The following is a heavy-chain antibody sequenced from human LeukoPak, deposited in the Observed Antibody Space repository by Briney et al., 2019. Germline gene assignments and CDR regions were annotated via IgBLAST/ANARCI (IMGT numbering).Heavy chain of an antibody. D-gene: IGHD5-24*01. J-gene: IGHJ4*02. CDR2: IIHILGIA. Sequence: GASVKVSCKASGGTFSSYAISWVRQAPGQGLEWMGRIIHILGIANYAQKFQGRVTITADKSTSTAYMELSSLRSEDTAVYYCARDGYNLMGFDYWGQGTLVTVSS. CDR1: GGTFSSYA. V-gene: IGHV1-69*04. CDR3: ARDGYNLMGFDY.